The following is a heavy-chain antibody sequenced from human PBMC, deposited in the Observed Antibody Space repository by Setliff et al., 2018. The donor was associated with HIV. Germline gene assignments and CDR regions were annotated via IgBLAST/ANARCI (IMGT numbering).Heavy chain of an antibody. CDR3: ASIELAAMVPVDY. J-gene: IGHJ4*02. Sequence: GSLRLSCAASGFTVSRFYMSWVRQAPGKGLEWVSVIYSDGSSYYADSVRGRFTISRDNYKNTLYLQMNSLRPEDTAVYYCASIELAAMVPVDYWGQGTLVTV. CDR1: GFTVSRFY. CDR2: IYSDGSS. D-gene: IGHD5-18*01. V-gene: IGHV3-53*01.